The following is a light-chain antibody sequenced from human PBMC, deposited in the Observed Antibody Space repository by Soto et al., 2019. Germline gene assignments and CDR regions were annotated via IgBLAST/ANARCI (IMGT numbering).Light chain of an antibody. V-gene: IGKV1-39*01. CDR1: QSISSS. CDR3: EHSYSTPYT. CDR2: AAS. Sequence: DIQMTQSPSSLSASVGDRVTITCRASQSISSSLNWYQQKPGKAPKLLIYAASSLQSGVPSRFSGSGSGTDFTLTISSLQPEDFAPYYCEHSYSTPYTFGQGTKLEIK. J-gene: IGKJ2*01.